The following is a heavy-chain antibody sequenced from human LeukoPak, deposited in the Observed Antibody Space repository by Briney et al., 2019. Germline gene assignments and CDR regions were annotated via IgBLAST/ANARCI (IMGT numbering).Heavy chain of an antibody. V-gene: IGHV3-21*01. J-gene: IGHJ5*02. D-gene: IGHD3-22*01. CDR2: ISSSSSYI. CDR3: ARASIMYYDSSGYCS. Sequence: GGSLRLSCAASGFTFISYSMNWDRQAPGKGLEWVSSISSSSSYIYYADSVKGRFTISRDNAKNSLYLQMNSLRAEDTAVYYCARASIMYYDSSGYCSWGQGTLVTVSS. CDR1: GFTFISYS.